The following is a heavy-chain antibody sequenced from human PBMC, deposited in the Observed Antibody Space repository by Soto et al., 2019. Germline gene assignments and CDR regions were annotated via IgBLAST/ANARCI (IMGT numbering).Heavy chain of an antibody. CDR3: ATSLVTSRTRVDY. J-gene: IGHJ4*02. CDR1: GGSIYTGGFY. Sequence: QVQLQESGPGLVKPSQTLSLTCTVSGGSIYTGGFYWSWIRQLPGKGLEWLGYIYYTGSTQYTPSLKSRLTISTDTSDNQFSLRLTSVTAADMAVYYCATSLVTSRTRVDYWGQGTLVTVSS. D-gene: IGHD1-26*01. V-gene: IGHV4-31*03. CDR2: IYYTGST.